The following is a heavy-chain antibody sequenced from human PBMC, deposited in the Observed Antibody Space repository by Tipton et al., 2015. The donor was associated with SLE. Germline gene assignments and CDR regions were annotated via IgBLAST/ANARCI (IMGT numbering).Heavy chain of an antibody. V-gene: IGHV4-34*01. J-gene: IGHJ3*02. Sequence: TLSLTCAVYGGSFSGYYWSWIRQPPGKGQEWIGEINHSGSTNYNPSLKSRVTISVDTSKNQFSLKLSSVTAADTAVYYCARVLPYYYGSGSSGGAFDIWGQGTMVTVSS. CDR2: INHSGST. CDR3: ARVLPYYYGSGSSGGAFDI. CDR1: GGSFSGYY. D-gene: IGHD3-10*01.